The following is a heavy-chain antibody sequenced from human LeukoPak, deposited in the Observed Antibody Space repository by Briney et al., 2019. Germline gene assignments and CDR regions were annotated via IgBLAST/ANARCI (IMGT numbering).Heavy chain of an antibody. CDR1: GYTFSNYD. Sequence: GASVKVSCKASGYTFSNYDITWVRQATGQGPEWMGWMNPELGSTGYAQRFQGRVTMTRDSSISTAYMELSSLRSEDTAVYYCARVRGIAARGLLNWFDPWGQGTLVTVSS. CDR2: MNPELGST. D-gene: IGHD6-6*01. V-gene: IGHV1-8*01. CDR3: ARVRGIAARGLLNWFDP. J-gene: IGHJ5*02.